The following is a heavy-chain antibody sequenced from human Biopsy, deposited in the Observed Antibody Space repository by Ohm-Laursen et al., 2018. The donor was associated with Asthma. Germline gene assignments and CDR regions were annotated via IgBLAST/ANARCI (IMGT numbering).Heavy chain of an antibody. D-gene: IGHD4-17*01. V-gene: IGHV4-30-4*01. CDR3: ARVASYGDLYFGIDV. CDR1: GAYIGSRDHH. Sequence: TLSLTCTVGGAYIGSRDHHWSWIRQSPGMGLEWIGFVFWSGTTHYNRSLERRLSISIDTTRNGFSMTLRSVTAADTAVYFCARVASYGDLYFGIDVWGPGTTVSVS. CDR2: VFWSGTT. J-gene: IGHJ6*02.